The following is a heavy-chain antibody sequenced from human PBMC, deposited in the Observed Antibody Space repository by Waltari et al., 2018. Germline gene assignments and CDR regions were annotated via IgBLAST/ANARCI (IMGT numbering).Heavy chain of an antibody. Sequence: QVQLVQSGAEVKKPGSSVKVSCKASGGTFSSYAISWVRQAPGQGLEWMGGIIPILGIANYAQKFQGRVTITADKSTSTAYMELSSLRSEDTAVYYCARGRDYGDLTARYYYYMDVWGKGTTVTVSS. CDR2: IIPILGIA. J-gene: IGHJ6*03. CDR1: GGTFSSYA. D-gene: IGHD4-17*01. CDR3: ARGRDYGDLTARYYYYMDV. V-gene: IGHV1-69*10.